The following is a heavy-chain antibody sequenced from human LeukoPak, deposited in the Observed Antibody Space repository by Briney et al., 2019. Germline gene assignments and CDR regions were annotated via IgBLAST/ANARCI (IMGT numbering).Heavy chain of an antibody. V-gene: IGHV1-69*13. CDR2: IIPIFGTA. D-gene: IGHD3-22*01. J-gene: IGHJ4*02. CDR3: ARSQYYYDSSGYYLVD. Sequence: ASVKVSCKASGDIFNSYGISWVRQAPGQGLEWMGGIIPIFGTANYAQKFQGRVTITADESTSTAYMELSSLRSEDTAVYYCARSQYYYDSSGYYLVDWGQGTLVTVSS. CDR1: GDIFNSYG.